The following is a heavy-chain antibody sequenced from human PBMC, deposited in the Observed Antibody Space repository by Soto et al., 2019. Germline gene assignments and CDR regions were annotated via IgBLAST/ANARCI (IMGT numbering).Heavy chain of an antibody. CDR3: ARGGVSGPMVRGVIPRFFDY. D-gene: IGHD3-10*01. Sequence: QVQLQESGPGLVKPSQTLSLTCTVSGGSISSGGYYWSWIRQHPGKGLEWIGYIYYSGSTYYNPSLKCRVTFSVDPSKNQFSLKLSSVTAADTALYYCARGGVSGPMVRGVIPRFFDYWGQGTLVTVPS. J-gene: IGHJ4*02. CDR2: IYYSGST. CDR1: GGSISSGGYY. V-gene: IGHV4-31*03.